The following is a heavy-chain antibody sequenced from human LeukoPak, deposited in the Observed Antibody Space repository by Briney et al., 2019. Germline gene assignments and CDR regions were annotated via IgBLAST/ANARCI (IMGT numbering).Heavy chain of an antibody. CDR1: GGSISSSTDY. Sequence: SETLSHTCTASGGSISSSTDYWAWIRQPPGKGLEWIVTMYYSGDTYHNPSLKSRVTMSVDTSKNQVSLMLSSVTAADTAVYYCARSSIVRGFDNWGPGTLVTVSS. J-gene: IGHJ4*02. CDR2: MYYSGDT. V-gene: IGHV4-39*01. CDR3: ARSSIVRGFDN. D-gene: IGHD1-26*01.